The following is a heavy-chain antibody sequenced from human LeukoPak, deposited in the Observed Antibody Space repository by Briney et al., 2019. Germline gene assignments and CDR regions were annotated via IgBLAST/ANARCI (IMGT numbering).Heavy chain of an antibody. V-gene: IGHV3-48*02. D-gene: IGHD5-12*01. CDR3: ARAMRSGYDY. CDR1: GFTFSSYG. Sequence: GGSLRLSCAASGFTFSSYGMNWVRQAPGKRLEWVSYISSSSDSIYYADSVKGRFTISRDNAENSLYLQMSSLRDEDTAVYYCARAMRSGYDYWGQGTLVTVSS. J-gene: IGHJ4*02. CDR2: ISSSSDSI.